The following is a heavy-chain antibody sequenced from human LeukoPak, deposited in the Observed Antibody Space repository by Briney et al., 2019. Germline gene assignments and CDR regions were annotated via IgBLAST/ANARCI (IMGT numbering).Heavy chain of an antibody. Sequence: PGGSLRLPCAVSGFTFSNYAMNWLRQAPGRGLEWVSVIGTTDGNTAHGDFVKGRFTISRDNSKNTVYLQMNSLRAEDTAVYYCAKGYGDTLTTGSRLLDYWGQGTLVTVSS. D-gene: IGHD3-9*01. V-gene: IGHV3-23*01. CDR1: GFTFSNYA. CDR2: IGTTDGNT. J-gene: IGHJ4*02. CDR3: AKGYGDTLTTGSRLLDY.